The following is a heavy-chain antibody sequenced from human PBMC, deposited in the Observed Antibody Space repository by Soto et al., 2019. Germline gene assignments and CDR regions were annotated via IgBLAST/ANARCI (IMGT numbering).Heavy chain of an antibody. J-gene: IGHJ5*02. CDR1: GYTFNNYF. D-gene: IGHD1-7*01. V-gene: IGHV1-46*02. Sequence: QVQLVQSGAEVRKPGASVKVSCKASGYTFNNYFMHWVRQAPAQGLEWMGVITPSSGSTTYAQRFRGRLTMNRDTSTSTVYMELRSLRSEDTAVYFCARDLVPIWNYVGLAPGAQHWFDPWGQGTLVTVSS. CDR3: ARDLVPIWNYVGLAPGAQHWFDP. CDR2: ITPSSGST.